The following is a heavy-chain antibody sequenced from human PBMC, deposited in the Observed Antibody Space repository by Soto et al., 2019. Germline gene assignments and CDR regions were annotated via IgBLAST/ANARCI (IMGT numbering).Heavy chain of an antibody. J-gene: IGHJ5*02. CDR1: GLTLSTSS. CDR2: IRKHTSVT. D-gene: IGHD3-22*01. CDR3: GKVADSGYYTVDR. Sequence: EVQLVESGGMLVQPGGSLRLSCAASGLTLSTSSMNWVRQAPGKGLEWISYIRKHTSVTAYADSVKGRFTISRDSAKKPLYLQMDSLRVEDTAVYNFGKVADSGYYTVDRWGQGPLVTVSS. V-gene: IGHV3-48*01.